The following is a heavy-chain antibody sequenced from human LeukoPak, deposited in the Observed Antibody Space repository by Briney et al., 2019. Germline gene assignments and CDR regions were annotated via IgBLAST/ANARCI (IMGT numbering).Heavy chain of an antibody. J-gene: IGHJ6*02. Sequence: PSETLSLTCAVYGGSFSGYYWSWIRQPPGKGLEWIGEINHSGSTNYNPSLKSRVTISVDTSKNQFSLKLSSVTAADTAVYYCARSNEVGFLGDVWGQGTTVTVSS. V-gene: IGHV4-34*01. CDR1: GGSFSGYY. D-gene: IGHD2-8*01. CDR2: INHSGST. CDR3: ARSNEVGFLGDV.